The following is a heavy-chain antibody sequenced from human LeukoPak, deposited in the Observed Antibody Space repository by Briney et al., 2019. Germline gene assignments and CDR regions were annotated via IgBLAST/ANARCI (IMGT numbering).Heavy chain of an antibody. V-gene: IGHV3-23*01. Sequence: GGSLRLSCAASGFTFSSYVMSWVRQAPGKGLEWVSGISGSGGRTYYADSVKGRFTISRDNSKNTLNLQMNSLRAEDTAVYYCAKDPTHYRVWDYYETIGLSYWGQGTLVTVSS. CDR3: AKDPTHYRVWDYYETIGLSY. CDR1: GFTFSSYV. J-gene: IGHJ4*02. D-gene: IGHD3-22*01. CDR2: ISGSGGRT.